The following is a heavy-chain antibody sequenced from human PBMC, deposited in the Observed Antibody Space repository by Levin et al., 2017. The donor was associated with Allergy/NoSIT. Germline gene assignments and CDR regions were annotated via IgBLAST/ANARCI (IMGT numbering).Heavy chain of an antibody. V-gene: IGHV3-7*04. D-gene: IGHD2-8*02. CDR2: IKQDGTEK. CDR1: GFTFSSYW. CDR3: ARNWRSAFDI. J-gene: IGHJ3*02. Sequence: GESLKISCAASGFTFSSYWMSWVRQAPGKGLEWVANIKQDGTEKYYVDSVKGRFTISKDNAKNLLYLQMSGLRTGDTAVYYCARNWRSAFDIWGQGTMVTVSS.